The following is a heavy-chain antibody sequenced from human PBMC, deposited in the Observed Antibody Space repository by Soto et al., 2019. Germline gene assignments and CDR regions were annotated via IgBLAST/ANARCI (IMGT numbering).Heavy chain of an antibody. CDR3: ARGDATKIVVTTYYAMDV. CDR1: GGSLSNYG. CDR2: IIPVFGTP. D-gene: IGHD3-22*01. V-gene: IGHV1-69*12. Sequence: QGQLVRSWAEVKKPGSAVKVSCKAYGGSLSNYGISWVRQAPGQGREWMGAIIPVFGTPNYAQKFQDRVTITADESTTTVYMEVRSLTSEDTAVYYCARGDATKIVVTTYYAMDVWGQGTKVTVSS. J-gene: IGHJ6*02.